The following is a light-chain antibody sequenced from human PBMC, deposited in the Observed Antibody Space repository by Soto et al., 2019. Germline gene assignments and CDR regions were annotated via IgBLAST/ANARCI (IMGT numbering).Light chain of an antibody. Sequence: EIVLTQSPGTLSLSPGERATLSCRASQSVSSSYLAWYQQKPGQAPRLLIYDASSRATGIPDRFSGSGSGTDFTLTISRPEPEDFAVYYCQQYGSSPRTFDQGTKVEIK. CDR2: DAS. CDR1: QSVSSSY. V-gene: IGKV3-20*01. CDR3: QQYGSSPRT. J-gene: IGKJ1*01.